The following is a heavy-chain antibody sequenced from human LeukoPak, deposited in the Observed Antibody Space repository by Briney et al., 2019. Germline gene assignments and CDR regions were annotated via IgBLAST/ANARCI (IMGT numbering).Heavy chain of an antibody. V-gene: IGHV1-18*01. CDR1: GYTFTSYG. CDR3: ARDAGSGSYGPFDY. CDR2: ISAYNGNT. D-gene: IGHD3-10*01. Sequence: GATVKVSCKASGYTFTSYGLTWVRQAPGQGLEWMGWISAYNGNTNYAQKLQGRVTMTTDTSTSTAYMELRSLRSDDTAVYYCARDAGSGSYGPFDYWGQGTLVTVSS. J-gene: IGHJ4*02.